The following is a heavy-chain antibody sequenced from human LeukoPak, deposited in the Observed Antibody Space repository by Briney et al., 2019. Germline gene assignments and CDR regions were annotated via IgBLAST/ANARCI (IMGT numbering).Heavy chain of an antibody. D-gene: IGHD6-19*01. CDR2: IYTTGST. CDR1: GGSISSGSYY. CDR3: ARVAGSVAAFV. Sequence: SQTLSLTCTVSGGSISSGSYYWSWIWQPAGKGLEWIGRIYTTGSTNYNPSLKSRVTILLDTSKNQFSLKLSSVTAADTAVYYCARVAGSVAAFVWGQGTLVTVSS. J-gene: IGHJ3*01. V-gene: IGHV4-61*02.